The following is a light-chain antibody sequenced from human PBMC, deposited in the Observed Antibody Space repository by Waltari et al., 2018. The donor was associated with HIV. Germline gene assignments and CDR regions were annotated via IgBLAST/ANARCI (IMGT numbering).Light chain of an antibody. CDR1: QSVSDSY. CDR3: QQFAGSVWT. Sequence: EIVLTQSPGTLSLSPGERATLYCRASQSVSDSYLVWYQQKPGQAPRLLIYGASNRATGIPDRFSGSGSGTDFTLTINRLDPEDFAVYYCQQFAGSVWTFGQGTRVEIK. CDR2: GAS. V-gene: IGKV3-20*01. J-gene: IGKJ1*01.